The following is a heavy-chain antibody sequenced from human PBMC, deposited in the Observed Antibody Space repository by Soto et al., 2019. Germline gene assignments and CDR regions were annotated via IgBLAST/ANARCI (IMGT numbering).Heavy chain of an antibody. V-gene: IGHV3-48*02. CDR1: GFTFKSYS. Sequence: EVQLVESGGGLVQPGGSLRLSCAASGFTFKSYSMNWVRQAPGKGLAWVSNISSSSSIINYADSVKGRFTISRDNAQNSLYLQMNSLRDEDTAVYYCARSGYSAFDYWGQGTLVTASS. CDR2: ISSSSSII. D-gene: IGHD5-12*01. J-gene: IGHJ4*02. CDR3: ARSGYSAFDY.